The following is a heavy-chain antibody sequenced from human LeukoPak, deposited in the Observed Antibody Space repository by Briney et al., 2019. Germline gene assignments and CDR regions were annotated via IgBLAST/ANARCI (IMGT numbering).Heavy chain of an antibody. CDR2: IYSSGKT. Sequence: PSETLSLTCTVSGGSINNYYWTWIRQPAGKGLEWIGRIYSSGKTDYNPSLKSRVTMSVDTSNNQLSLMMTSVTAADTAVFYCARTPQGDNYFDYWGQGHLVTVSS. CDR3: ARTPQGDNYFDY. CDR1: GGSINNYY. V-gene: IGHV4-4*07. J-gene: IGHJ4*02. D-gene: IGHD3-9*01.